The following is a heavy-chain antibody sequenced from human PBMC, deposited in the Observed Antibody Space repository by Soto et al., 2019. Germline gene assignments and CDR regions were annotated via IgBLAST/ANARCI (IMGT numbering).Heavy chain of an antibody. CDR3: ARDKYCTNGVCFYGMDV. V-gene: IGHV3-48*02. D-gene: IGHD2-8*01. Sequence: GGSLRLSCAASGFTFSSYSMNWVRQAPGKGLEWVSYISSSSSTIYYADSVKGRFTISRDNAKNSLFLQMNSLRDEDTAVYYCARDKYCTNGVCFYGMDVWGQGTTVTVYS. CDR1: GFTFSSYS. CDR2: ISSSSSTI. J-gene: IGHJ6*02.